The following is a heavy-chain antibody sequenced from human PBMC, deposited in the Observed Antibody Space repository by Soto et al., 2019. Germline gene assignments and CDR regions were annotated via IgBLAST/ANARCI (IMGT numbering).Heavy chain of an antibody. J-gene: IGHJ5*02. CDR2: IIPIFGTA. CDR1: GLTFPSDD. V-gene: IGHV1-69*13. D-gene: IGHD3-16*02. Sequence: EASVKVSCKTSGLTFPSDDISWVRQAPGQGLEWMGGIIPIFGTANYAQKFQGRVTITADESTSTAYMELSSLRSEDTAVYYCARDVRRLRLGELSPINWFDPWGQGTLVTVSS. CDR3: ARDVRRLRLGELSPINWFDP.